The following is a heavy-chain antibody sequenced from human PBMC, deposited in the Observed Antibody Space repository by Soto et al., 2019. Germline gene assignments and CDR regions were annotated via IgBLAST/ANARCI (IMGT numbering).Heavy chain of an antibody. V-gene: IGHV1-69*06. D-gene: IGHD3-3*01. CDR2: IIPIFGTA. Sequence: ASVKVSCKASGGTFSSYAISWVRQAPGQGLEWMGGIIPIFGTANYAQKFQGRVTITADKSTSTAYMELSSLRSEDTAVYYCARMSFWSGYYPSYYGMDVWGQGTTVTVSS. CDR1: GGTFSSYA. CDR3: ARMSFWSGYYPSYYGMDV. J-gene: IGHJ6*02.